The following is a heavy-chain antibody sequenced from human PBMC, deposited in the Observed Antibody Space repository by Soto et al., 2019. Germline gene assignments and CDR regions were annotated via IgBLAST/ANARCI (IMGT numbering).Heavy chain of an antibody. J-gene: IGHJ4*02. Sequence: QVQLVQSGAEVKKPGSSVKVSCKASGGTFSSYTISWVRQAPGQGLEWMGRIIPILGIANYAPKFQGRVTITADKSTSTAYMELSSLRSEDTAVYYCAREGGDYGDYIWGQGTLVTVSS. D-gene: IGHD4-17*01. V-gene: IGHV1-69*08. CDR2: IIPILGIA. CDR1: GGTFSSYT. CDR3: AREGGDYGDYI.